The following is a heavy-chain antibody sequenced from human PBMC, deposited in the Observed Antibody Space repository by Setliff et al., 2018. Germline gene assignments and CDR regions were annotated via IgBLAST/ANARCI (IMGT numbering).Heavy chain of an antibody. CDR2: INPRTGVT. CDR3: ASHPRVTIFGVVAFDY. CDR1: GYTFTGHY. Sequence: ASVKVSCKASGYTFTGHYIHWVRQAPGQGLEWLGWINPRTGVTNYARKFQGRVTMTRDTSITTVYMDLGRLRSDDTAAYYCASHPRVTIFGVVAFDYWGQGILVTVSS. V-gene: IGHV1-2*02. J-gene: IGHJ4*02. D-gene: IGHD3-3*01.